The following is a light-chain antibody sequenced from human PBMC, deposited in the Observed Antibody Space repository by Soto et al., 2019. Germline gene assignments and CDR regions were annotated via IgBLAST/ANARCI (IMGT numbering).Light chain of an antibody. CDR1: SSDVGRYNY. CDR3: CSDPSSPTAV. V-gene: IGLV2-14*01. Sequence: QSALTQPASVSGSPGQSITISCTGTSSDVGRYNYVSWFQQHPGKAPKLMIFEVSTRPSGVSNRFSGSKSGNTASLTISGFQIVDGAVYSCCSDPSSPTAVFGGGTKLTVL. J-gene: IGLJ2*01. CDR2: EVS.